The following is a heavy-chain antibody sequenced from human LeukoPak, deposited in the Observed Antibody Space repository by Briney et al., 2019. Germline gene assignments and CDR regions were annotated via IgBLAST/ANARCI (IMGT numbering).Heavy chain of an antibody. J-gene: IGHJ2*01. D-gene: IGHD5-24*01. Sequence: SETLSLTCAVYGGSFSGYYWSWIRQPPGKGLEWIGEINHSGSTNYNPSLKSRVTISVDTSKNQFSLKLSSVTAADTAVYYCAQLPGYFDLWGRGTLVTVSS. CDR2: INHSGST. CDR1: GGSFSGYY. V-gene: IGHV4-34*01. CDR3: AQLPGYFDL.